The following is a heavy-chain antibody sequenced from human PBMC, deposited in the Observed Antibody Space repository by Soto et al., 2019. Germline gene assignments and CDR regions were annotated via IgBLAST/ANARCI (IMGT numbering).Heavy chain of an antibody. D-gene: IGHD3-22*01. CDR3: AKSRYSDSSGDFYDY. J-gene: IGHJ4*02. Sequence: EVQLLESGGGLVQPGGSLSLSCAASAFTFNNYAMSWVRQAPGKGLEWVSGIGGSGRTTYYADSVKGRFTISRNNSNNTLFLQMNSLRAEDTAVYYCAKSRYSDSSGDFYDYWGQGTLVTVSS. CDR2: IGGSGRTT. V-gene: IGHV3-23*01. CDR1: AFTFNNYA.